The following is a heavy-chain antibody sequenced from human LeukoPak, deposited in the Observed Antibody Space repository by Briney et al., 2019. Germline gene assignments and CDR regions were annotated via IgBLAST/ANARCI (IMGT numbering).Heavy chain of an antibody. D-gene: IGHD3-10*01. Sequence: SETLSLTCTVSGGSISSGGYYWSWIRQHPGKGLEWIGYIYYSGSTYYNPSLKSRVTISVDTSKNQFSLKLSSVTAADTAVYYCARVRNSGSYRDWDAFDIWGQGTMVTVSS. J-gene: IGHJ3*02. CDR3: ARVRNSGSYRDWDAFDI. V-gene: IGHV4-31*03. CDR2: IYYSGST. CDR1: GGSISSGGYY.